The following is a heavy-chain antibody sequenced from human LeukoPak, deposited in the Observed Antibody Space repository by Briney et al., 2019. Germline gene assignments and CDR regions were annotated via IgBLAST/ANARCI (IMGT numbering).Heavy chain of an antibody. J-gene: IGHJ4*02. CDR2: INSDGSST. CDR3: ARSPTYYDILTGYYPAYYFDY. Sequence: PGGSLRLSCAAPGFTFSSYWMHWVRQAPGKGLVWVSRINSDGSSTSYADSVKGRFTISRDNAKNTLYLQMNSLRAEDTAVYYCARSPTYYDILTGYYPAYYFDYWGQGTLVTVSS. D-gene: IGHD3-9*01. V-gene: IGHV3-74*01. CDR1: GFTFSSYW.